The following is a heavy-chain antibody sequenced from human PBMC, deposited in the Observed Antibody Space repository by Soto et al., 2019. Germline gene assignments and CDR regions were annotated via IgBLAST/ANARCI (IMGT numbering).Heavy chain of an antibody. CDR3: ARDTPPGNDFWSGPNLNY. J-gene: IGHJ4*02. CDR1: GYTFTSYA. CDR2: INAGNGNT. Sequence: ASVKVSCEASGYTFTSYAMHWVRQAPGQRLEWMGWINAGNGNTKYSQKLQGRVTITRDTSASTAYMELSSLRSEDTAVYYCARDTPPGNDFWSGPNLNYWGQGTLVTVSS. D-gene: IGHD3-3*01. V-gene: IGHV1-3*01.